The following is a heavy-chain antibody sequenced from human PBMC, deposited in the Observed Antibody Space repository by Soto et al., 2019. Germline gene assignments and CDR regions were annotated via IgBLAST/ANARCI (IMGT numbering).Heavy chain of an antibody. CDR3: AREGSRFLVDV. Sequence: QVQLQQWGAGLLKPSETLSLTCAVYGVSISGHYWTWIRQPPGKGLEWIGEINYSGSTNYNPSHKSRVTISVDTSKNQFSLKLSSVTAADTAVFYCAREGSRFLVDVWGKGTTVTVSS. V-gene: IGHV4-34*01. CDR2: INYSGST. J-gene: IGHJ6*04. D-gene: IGHD3-3*01. CDR1: GVSISGHY.